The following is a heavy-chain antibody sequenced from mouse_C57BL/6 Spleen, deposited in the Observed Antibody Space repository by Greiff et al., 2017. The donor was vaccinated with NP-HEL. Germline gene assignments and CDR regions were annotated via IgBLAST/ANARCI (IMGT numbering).Heavy chain of an antibody. CDR2: IYPGDGDT. CDR1: GYAFSSSW. Sequence: QVQLQQSGPELVKPGASVKISCKASGYAFSSSWMNWVKQRHGKGLEWIGRIYPGDGDTNDNGKVKGKATLTADKSSSTAYMQLSSLTSEDSAVYFCASEGWFAYWGQGTLVTVSA. V-gene: IGHV1-82*01. CDR3: ASEGWFAY. J-gene: IGHJ3*01.